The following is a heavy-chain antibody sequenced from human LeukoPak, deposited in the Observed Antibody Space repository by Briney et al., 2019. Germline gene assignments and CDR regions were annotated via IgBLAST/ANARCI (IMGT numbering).Heavy chain of an antibody. CDR1: GGSISSGGYY. CDR2: IYYSGST. J-gene: IGHJ3*02. Sequence: SETLSLTCTVSGGSISSGGYYWSWIRQHPGKALEWIGYIYYSGSTYYNPSLKSRVTISVDTSKNQFSLKLSSVTAADTAVYYCARSITIFGADAFDIWGQGTMVTVSS. D-gene: IGHD3-3*01. CDR3: ARSITIFGADAFDI. V-gene: IGHV4-31*03.